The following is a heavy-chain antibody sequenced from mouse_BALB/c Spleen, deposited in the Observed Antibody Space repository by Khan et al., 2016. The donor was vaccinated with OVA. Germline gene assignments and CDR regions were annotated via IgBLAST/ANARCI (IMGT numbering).Heavy chain of an antibody. V-gene: IGHV5-6*01. CDR1: GFTFSTFA. D-gene: IGHD1-1*01. CDR2: ISTGGDYI. Sequence: EVELVESGGDLVKPGGSLKLSCAASGFTFSTFAMSWVRQTPDKRLKWVATISTGGDYIYYPDSVTGRFTISRDNVKNTLYLQMSSLRSEDTAMYYCARHNYGPFAYWGQGTLVTVSA. CDR3: ARHNYGPFAY. J-gene: IGHJ3*01.